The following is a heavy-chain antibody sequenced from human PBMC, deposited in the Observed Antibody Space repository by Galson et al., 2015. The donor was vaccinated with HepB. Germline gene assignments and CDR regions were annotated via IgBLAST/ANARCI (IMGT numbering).Heavy chain of an antibody. CDR1: GGTFSSYA. V-gene: IGHV1-69*13. Sequence: SVTVSCKASGGTFSSYAISWVRQAPGQGLEWMGGIIPIFGTANYAQKFQGRVTITADESTSTAYMELSSLRSEDTAVYYCAREGPPHDLGCGSSTSSENSFYYWGQGTLVPVSS. CDR2: IIPIFGTA. CDR3: AREGPPHDLGCGSSTSSENSFYY. D-gene: IGHD2-2*01. J-gene: IGHJ4*02.